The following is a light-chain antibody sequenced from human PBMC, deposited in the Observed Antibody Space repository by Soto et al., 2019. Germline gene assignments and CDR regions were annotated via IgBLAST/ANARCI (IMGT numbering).Light chain of an antibody. Sequence: DIQMTQSPSTPSASVGDRVTISCRASQSISSWLAWYQQKPGKAPKLLIYKASNLESGVPSRFSGSGSGTEFTLTFSSLHVDDFATYYCQQYSSFPWTFGQGTKVDIK. CDR3: QQYSSFPWT. CDR1: QSISSW. V-gene: IGKV1-5*03. CDR2: KAS. J-gene: IGKJ1*01.